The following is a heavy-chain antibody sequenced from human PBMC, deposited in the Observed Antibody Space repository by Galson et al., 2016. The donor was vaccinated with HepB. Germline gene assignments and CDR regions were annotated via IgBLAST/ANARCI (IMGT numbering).Heavy chain of an antibody. CDR3: AKDPTSAAAGYQYYYGMDV. Sequence: SLRLSCAASGFTFSRYGMHWVRQAPGTGLEWVALISYDGSKTYYTDSVKGRFTISRDNSKNTLYLQMNSLRAEDTAIYYCAKDPTSAAAGYQYYYGMDVWGQGTTVTVSS. V-gene: IGHV3-30*18. CDR1: GFTFSRYG. CDR2: ISYDGSKT. D-gene: IGHD6-13*01. J-gene: IGHJ6*02.